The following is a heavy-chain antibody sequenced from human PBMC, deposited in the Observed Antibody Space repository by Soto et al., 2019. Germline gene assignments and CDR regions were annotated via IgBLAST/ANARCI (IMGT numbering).Heavy chain of an antibody. CDR3: ARDSTGTTQGSLDY. D-gene: IGHD1-7*01. Sequence: SETLSLTCTVSGGSISSYYWSWIRQPAGKGLEWIGRIYTSGSTNYNPSLKSRVTMSVDTSKNQFSLKLSSVTAADTAVYYCARDSTGTTQGSLDYWGQGTLVTVSS. CDR1: GGSISSYY. V-gene: IGHV4-4*07. J-gene: IGHJ4*02. CDR2: IYTSGST.